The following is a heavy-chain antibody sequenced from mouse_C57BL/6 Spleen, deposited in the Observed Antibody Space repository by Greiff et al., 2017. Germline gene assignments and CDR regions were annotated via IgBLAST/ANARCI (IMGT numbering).Heavy chain of an antibody. CDR2: IRSKSNNYAT. CDR1: GFSFNTYA. V-gene: IGHV10-1*01. Sequence: DVKLVESGGGLVQPKGSLKLSCGASGFSFNTYAMNWVRQAPGKGLEWVARIRSKSNNYATYYADSVKDRFTISRDDSESMLYLQMNNLKTEDTAMYYCVRQLYAMDYWGQGTSVTVSS. CDR3: VRQLYAMDY. J-gene: IGHJ4*01.